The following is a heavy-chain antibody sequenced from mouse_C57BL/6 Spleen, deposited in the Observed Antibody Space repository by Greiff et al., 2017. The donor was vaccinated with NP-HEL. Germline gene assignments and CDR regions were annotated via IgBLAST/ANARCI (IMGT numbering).Heavy chain of an antibody. CDR3: TTGGDYEGYYAMDY. CDR1: GFNIKDDY. V-gene: IGHV14-4*01. CDR2: IDPENGDT. Sequence: EVQLQESGAELVRPGASVKLSCTASGFNIKDDYMHWVKQRPEQGLEWIGWIDPENGDTEYASKFQGKATITADTSSNTAYLQLSSLTSEDTAVYYCTTGGDYEGYYAMDYWGQGTSVTVSS. J-gene: IGHJ4*01. D-gene: IGHD2-4*01.